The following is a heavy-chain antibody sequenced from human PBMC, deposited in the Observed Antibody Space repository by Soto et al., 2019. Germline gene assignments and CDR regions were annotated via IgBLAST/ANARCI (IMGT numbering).Heavy chain of an antibody. D-gene: IGHD6-19*01. CDR2: INWKSNNL. V-gene: IGHV3-9*01. Sequence: GGSLRLSCAASGFTFDEYAMHWVRQAPGKGLEWVSGINWKSNNLGYADSVKGRFTISRDNAKNSLYLQMNSLRPEDTAFYYCAKDFFIAVASYGMDVWGQGTTVTVSS. J-gene: IGHJ6*02. CDR3: AKDFFIAVASYGMDV. CDR1: GFTFDEYA.